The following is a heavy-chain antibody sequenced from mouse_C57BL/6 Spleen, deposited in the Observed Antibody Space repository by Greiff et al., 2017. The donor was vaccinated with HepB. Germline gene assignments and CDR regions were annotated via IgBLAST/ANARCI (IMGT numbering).Heavy chain of an antibody. CDR1: GYTFTSYW. J-gene: IGHJ2*01. CDR2: INPSNGGT. D-gene: IGHD2-4*01. CDR3: ARGGVYYDSLYYFDY. V-gene: IGHV1-53*01. Sequence: QVHVKQPGTELVKPGASVKLSCKASGYTFTSYWMHWVKQRPGQGLEWIGNINPSNGGTNYNEKFKSKATLTVDKSSSTAYMQLSSLTSEDSAVYYCARGGVYYDSLYYFDYWGQGTTLTVSS.